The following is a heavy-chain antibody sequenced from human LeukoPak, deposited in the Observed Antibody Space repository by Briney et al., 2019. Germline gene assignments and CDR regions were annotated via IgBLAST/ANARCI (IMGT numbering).Heavy chain of an antibody. V-gene: IGHV3-30*03. CDR2: ISYSGSVQ. J-gene: IGHJ4*02. D-gene: IGHD3-22*01. CDR3: ARSPRDSRDWTGSLDF. Sequence: PGGSLRLSCAASGFRFTNFGMHWVRLAPGKGLEWVSVISYSGSVQFYADSVKGRFTISRDDSKNTVYLQMNSLRVEDTAVYYCARSPRDSRDWTGSLDFWGQGALVTVSS. CDR1: GFRFTNFG.